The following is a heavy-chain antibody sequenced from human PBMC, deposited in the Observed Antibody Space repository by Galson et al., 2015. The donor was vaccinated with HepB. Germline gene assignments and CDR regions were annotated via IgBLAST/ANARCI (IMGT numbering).Heavy chain of an antibody. CDR2: IDPSDSYT. Sequence: QSGAEVKKPGESLRISCKGSGYSFTSYWISWVRQMSGKGLEWMGRIDPSDSYTNYSPSFQGHVTISADKSISTAYLQWSSLKASDTAMYYCARQVVVVPAASDYYYYYMDVWGKGTTVTVSS. J-gene: IGHJ6*03. V-gene: IGHV5-10-1*01. D-gene: IGHD2-2*01. CDR3: ARQVVVVPAASDYYYYYMDV. CDR1: GYSFTSYW.